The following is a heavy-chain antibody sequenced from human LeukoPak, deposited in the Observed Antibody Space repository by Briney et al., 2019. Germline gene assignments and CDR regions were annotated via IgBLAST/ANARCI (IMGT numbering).Heavy chain of an antibody. Sequence: GGSLRLSCAASGFTFSSYEMNWVRQAPGKGLEWVSYISSSGSTIYYADSVKGRFTISRDNAKNSLYLQMNSLRAEDTAVYYCARNLGYYGSGTSFHWGQGTLVTVSS. CDR3: ARNLGYYGSGTSFH. CDR1: GFTFSSYE. J-gene: IGHJ4*02. V-gene: IGHV3-48*03. CDR2: ISSSGSTI. D-gene: IGHD3-10*01.